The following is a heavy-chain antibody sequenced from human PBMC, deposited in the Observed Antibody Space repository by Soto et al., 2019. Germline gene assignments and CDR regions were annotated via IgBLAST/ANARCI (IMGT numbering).Heavy chain of an antibody. D-gene: IGHD5-12*01. CDR1: GFTFSSYG. V-gene: IGHV3-30*03. CDR3: ATELGPSFGGNIVYTIRYYGMDV. Sequence: QVQLVESGGGVVQPGRSLRLSCAASGFTFSSYGMHWVRQAPGKGLEWVAVISYDESNKYYADSVKGRFTISRDNSKNTLYLQMNSLRAEDTAVYYCATELGPSFGGNIVYTIRYYGMDVWGQGNTVTVSS. CDR2: ISYDESNK. J-gene: IGHJ6*01.